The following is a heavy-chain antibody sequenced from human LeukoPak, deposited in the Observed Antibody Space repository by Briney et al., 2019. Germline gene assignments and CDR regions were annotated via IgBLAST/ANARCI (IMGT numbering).Heavy chain of an antibody. V-gene: IGHV3-53*01. CDR1: GFTVSSNY. CDR2: IYSGGST. J-gene: IGHJ5*02. CDR3: ARARGPTSGNNWFDP. Sequence: GGSLRLSCAASGFTVSSNYMAWVRQAPGKGLEWVSVIYSGGSTYYADSVKGRFTISRDNSKNTLYLQMNSLRAEDTAVYYCARARGPTSGNNWFDPWGQGTLVTVSS. D-gene: IGHD3-10*01.